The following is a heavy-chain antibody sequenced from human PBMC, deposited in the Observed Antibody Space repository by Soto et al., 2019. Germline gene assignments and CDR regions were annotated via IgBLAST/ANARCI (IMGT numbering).Heavy chain of an antibody. D-gene: IGHD3-22*01. V-gene: IGHV3-74*01. CDR3: ARGDYYYDSSGYPYFDY. CDR2: INSDGSST. CDR1: GFTFSSYW. J-gene: IGHJ4*02. Sequence: PGGSLRLSCAASGFTFSSYWMHWVRQAPGKGLVWVSRINSDGSSTSYADSVKGRFTISRDNAKNTLYLQMNSLRAEDTAVYYCARGDYYYDSSGYPYFDYWGQGTLVTVSS.